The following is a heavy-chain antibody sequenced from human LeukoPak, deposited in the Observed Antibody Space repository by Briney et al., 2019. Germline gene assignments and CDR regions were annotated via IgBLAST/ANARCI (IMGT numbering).Heavy chain of an antibody. D-gene: IGHD3-10*01. V-gene: IGHV3-30*04. CDR3: ARKSLWFKYYDY. Sequence: GRSLRLSCAASGFTFSSYTVHWVRQAPGKGLEWVAATPYDGTNKYYAESVKGRFTISRDNSKNTLYLQMNSLRVEDTAVYFCARKSLWFKYYDYWGQGMLVTASS. J-gene: IGHJ4*02. CDR2: TPYDGTNK. CDR1: GFTFSSYT.